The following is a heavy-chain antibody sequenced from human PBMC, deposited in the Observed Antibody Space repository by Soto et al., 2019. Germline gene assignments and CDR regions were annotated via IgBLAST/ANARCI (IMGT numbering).Heavy chain of an antibody. CDR1: GGSISSGDYY. Sequence: SETLSLTCTVSGGSISSGDYYWSWIRQPPGKGLEWIGYIYYSGSTYYNPSLKSRVTISVDTSKNQFSLKLSSVTAADTAVYYCDREQRGESIDYWGQGTLVTVSS. CDR3: DREQRGESIDY. V-gene: IGHV4-30-4*01. J-gene: IGHJ4*02. CDR2: IYYSGST.